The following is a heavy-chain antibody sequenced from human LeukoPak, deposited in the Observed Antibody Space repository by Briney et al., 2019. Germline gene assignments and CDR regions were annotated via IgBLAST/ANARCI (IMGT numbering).Heavy chain of an antibody. J-gene: IGHJ4*02. CDR3: ARGQYSSSASWAY. D-gene: IGHD6-6*01. CDR2: INHSGST. CDR1: GGSFSGYY. Sequence: SETLSLTCAVYGGSFSGYYWSWIRQPPGKGLEWIGEINHSGSTNYNPSLKSRVTISVDTSKNQFSLKLSSVTAADTAVYYCARGQYSSSASWAYWGQGTLVTVSS. V-gene: IGHV4-34*01.